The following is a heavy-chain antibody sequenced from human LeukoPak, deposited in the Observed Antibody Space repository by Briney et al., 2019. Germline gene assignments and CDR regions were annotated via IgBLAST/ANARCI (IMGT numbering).Heavy chain of an antibody. CDR3: ARDQYGTRLD. V-gene: IGHV3-11*04. CDR1: GFTFSDYY. D-gene: IGHD1-1*01. J-gene: IGHJ4*02. Sequence: PGGSLRLSCAASGFTFSDYYMSWIRQAPGKGLEWVSHISSSGETESYADFVKGRFTISRDNAKNSLSLQMNSLRAEDTAVYYCARDQYGTRLDWGPGTLVTVSS. CDR2: ISSSGETE.